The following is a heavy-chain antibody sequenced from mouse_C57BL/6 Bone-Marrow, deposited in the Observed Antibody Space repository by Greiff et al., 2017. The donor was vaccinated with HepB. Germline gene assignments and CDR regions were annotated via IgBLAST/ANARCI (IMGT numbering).Heavy chain of an antibody. CDR1: GYTFTSYW. J-gene: IGHJ4*01. CDR3: ASPYYYGSSYYAMDY. D-gene: IGHD1-1*01. V-gene: IGHV1-72*01. Sequence: VQLQQPGAELVKPGASVKLSCKASGYTFTSYWMHWVKQRPGRGLEWIGRIDPNSGGTKYNEKFKSKATLTVDKPSSTAYMQRSSLTSEDSAVYYCASPYYYGSSYYAMDYWGQGTSVTVSS. CDR2: IDPNSGGT.